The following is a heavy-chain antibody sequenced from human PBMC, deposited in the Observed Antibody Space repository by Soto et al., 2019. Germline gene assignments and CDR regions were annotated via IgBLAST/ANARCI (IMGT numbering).Heavy chain of an antibody. Sequence: WTWIRQHPEKGLEWIGYVYYSGNSNYNPSLRGRASISIDTSENHFSLRLNSVTAADTAIYYCAREQGTKGVIEHWGQGTLVTVSS. V-gene: IGHV4-31*02. CDR3: AREQGTKGVIEH. J-gene: IGHJ1*01. CDR2: VYYSGNS. D-gene: IGHD2-21*01.